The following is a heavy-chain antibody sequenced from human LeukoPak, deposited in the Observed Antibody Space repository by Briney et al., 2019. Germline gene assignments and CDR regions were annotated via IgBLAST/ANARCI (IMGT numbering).Heavy chain of an antibody. V-gene: IGHV4-61*08. CDR2: IYYSGST. CDR3: ARGMVRGVDY. J-gene: IGHJ4*02. CDR1: GGSISSGDYY. D-gene: IGHD3-10*01. Sequence: SETLSLTCTVSGGSISSGDYYWSWIRQPPGKGLEWIGYIYYSGSTNYNPSLKSRVTISVDTSKNQFSLKLSSVTAADTAVYYCARGMVRGVDYWGQGALVTVSS.